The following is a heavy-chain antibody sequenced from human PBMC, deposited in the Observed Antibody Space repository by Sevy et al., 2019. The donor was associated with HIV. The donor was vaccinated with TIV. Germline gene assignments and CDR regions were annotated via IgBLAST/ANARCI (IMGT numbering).Heavy chain of an antibody. V-gene: IGHV4-59*01. J-gene: IGHJ4*02. CDR1: GGSLDVFG. CDR3: ARDNWGSIDY. Sequence: SETLSLTCTVSGGSLDVFGWTWVRQPPGKGLEWIGYAYYNGGTNYNPSLKSRLTIPAGTSARQFYLHLNSVTAADTAIYYCARDNWGSIDYWGQGILVTVSS. D-gene: IGHD7-27*01. CDR2: AYYNGGT.